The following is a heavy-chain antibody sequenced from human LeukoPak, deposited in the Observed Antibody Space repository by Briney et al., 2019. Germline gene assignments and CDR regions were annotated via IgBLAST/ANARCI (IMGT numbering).Heavy chain of an antibody. CDR3: ARGVRGSYGTDL. CDR2: INPAGSST. Sequence: GGSLRLSCAASGFTFSSYWMHWVRQAPGKGLVWVSRINPAGSSTNYADSVKGRFTISRDNAMNTLYLHLNSLRAEDTAVYYCARGVRGSYGTDLWGQGTLVTVSS. J-gene: IGHJ5*02. D-gene: IGHD1-26*01. V-gene: IGHV3-74*01. CDR1: GFTFSSYW.